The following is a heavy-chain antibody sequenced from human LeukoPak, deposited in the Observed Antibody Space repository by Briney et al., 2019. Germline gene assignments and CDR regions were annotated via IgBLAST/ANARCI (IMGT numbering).Heavy chain of an antibody. D-gene: IGHD3-9*01. CDR1: GFTFSSYA. Sequence: GGSLRLSCAASGFTFSSYAMSWVRQAPGKGLEWVSAISGSGGSTYYADSVEGRFTISRDNSKNTLYLQMNSLRAEDTAVYYCAKVDILTGYLDYWGQGTLVTVSS. V-gene: IGHV3-23*01. J-gene: IGHJ4*02. CDR3: AKVDILTGYLDY. CDR2: ISGSGGST.